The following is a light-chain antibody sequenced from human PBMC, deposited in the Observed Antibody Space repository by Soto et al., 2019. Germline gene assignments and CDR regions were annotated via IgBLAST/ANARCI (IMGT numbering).Light chain of an antibody. CDR2: ENQ. CDR1: SGSIANNY. Sequence: LTQPHSVSESPVTTVTISCTRSSGSIANNYVQWYQQRPGSAPTTVIYENQLRPSGGPGRFSGSTDGSSNSASLTISGLQTDDEADYYCLSYDADFVIFGGGTKGTVL. V-gene: IGLV6-57*04. J-gene: IGLJ2*01. CDR3: LSYDADFVI.